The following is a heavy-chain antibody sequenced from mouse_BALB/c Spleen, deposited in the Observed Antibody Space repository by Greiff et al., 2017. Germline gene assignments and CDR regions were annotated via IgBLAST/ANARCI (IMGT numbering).Heavy chain of an antibody. CDR1: GYTFTSYN. J-gene: IGHJ2*01. CDR3: ARDWERYFDY. Sequence: QVQLQQPGAELVKPGASVKMSCKASGYTFTSYNMHWVKQTPGQGLEWIGAIYPGNGDTSYNQKFKGKATLTADKSSSTAYMQLSSLTSEDSAVYYCARDWERYFDYWGQGTTLTVSS. CDR2: IYPGNGDT. D-gene: IGHD4-1*01. V-gene: IGHV1-12*01.